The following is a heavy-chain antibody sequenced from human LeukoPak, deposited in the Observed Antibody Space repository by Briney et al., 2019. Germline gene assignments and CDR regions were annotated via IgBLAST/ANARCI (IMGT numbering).Heavy chain of an antibody. CDR2: ISSSSYI. D-gene: IGHD6-13*01. CDR3: ARAPGIAAAGEDY. V-gene: IGHV3-21*01. J-gene: IGHJ4*02. CDR1: GFTFSSYS. Sequence: GGSLRLSCAASGFTFSSYSMNWVRQAPGKGLEWVSSISSSSYIYYADSVKGRFTISRDNAKNSLYLQMNSLRAEDTAVYYCARAPGIAAAGEDYWGQGTLVTVSS.